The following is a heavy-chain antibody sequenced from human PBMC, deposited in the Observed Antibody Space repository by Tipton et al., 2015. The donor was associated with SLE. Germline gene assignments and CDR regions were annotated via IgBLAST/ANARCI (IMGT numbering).Heavy chain of an antibody. CDR2: INHSGST. V-gene: IGHV4-34*01. CDR3: ARVLSAMDV. CDR1: GFIFSDYY. Sequence: LRLSCAASGFIFSDYYMSWIRQAPGKGLEWVGEINHSGSTNYNPSLKSRVTISVDTSKNQFSLKLSSVTAADTAVYYCARVLSAMDVWDKGTTVTVSS. J-gene: IGHJ6*03.